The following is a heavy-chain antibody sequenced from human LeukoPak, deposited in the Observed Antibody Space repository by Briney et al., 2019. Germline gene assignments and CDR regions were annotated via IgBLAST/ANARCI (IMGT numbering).Heavy chain of an antibody. D-gene: IGHD3-3*01. CDR3: AANRLRFLEWSIGSTRFDY. J-gene: IGHJ4*02. V-gene: IGHV4-39*01. CDR1: GGSISVTSYY. CDR2: IYYTGST. Sequence: SETLSLTCTVSGGSISVTSYYWGWIRQPPGKGLEWIGTIYYTGSTYYNPSLKSRVTMSVDTSKRQFSLNLSSVTAADTAVYYCAANRLRFLEWSIGSTRFDYWGQGTLVAVSS.